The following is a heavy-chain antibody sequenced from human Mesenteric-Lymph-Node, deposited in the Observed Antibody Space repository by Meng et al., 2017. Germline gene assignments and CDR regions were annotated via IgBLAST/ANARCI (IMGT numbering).Heavy chain of an antibody. CDR3: ARVGQWLPIDY. J-gene: IGHJ4*02. V-gene: IGHV4-61*01. D-gene: IGHD6-19*01. CDR2: NFNDGRT. Sequence: HVQLQESGPGLVRPSETLSLTCSVSGASVSINPSSWTWVRQPPGKGLEWIGYNFNDGRTNYNPSLKTRVTMSIDTSKNQFSLTLSSVTAADTAVYYCARVGQWLPIDYWGQGTLVTVSS. CDR1: GASVSINPSS.